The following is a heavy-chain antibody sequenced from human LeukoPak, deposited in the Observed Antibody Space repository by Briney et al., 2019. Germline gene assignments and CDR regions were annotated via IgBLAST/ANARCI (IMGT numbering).Heavy chain of an antibody. J-gene: IGHJ6*04. CDR2: IYYSGST. Sequence: PSETLSLTCTVSGGSVSSGSYYWSWIRQPPGKGLEWIGYIYYSGSTNYNPSLKSRATISVDTSKNQFSLKLSSVTAADTAVYYCAVGGYRSSTSCYVSQYGMDVWGKGTTITVSS. CDR1: GGSVSSGSYY. D-gene: IGHD2-2*01. CDR3: AVGGYRSSTSCYVSQYGMDV. V-gene: IGHV4-61*01.